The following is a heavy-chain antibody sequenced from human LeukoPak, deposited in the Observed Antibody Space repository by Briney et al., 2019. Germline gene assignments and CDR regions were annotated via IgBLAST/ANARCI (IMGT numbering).Heavy chain of an antibody. Sequence: PSETLSLTCTVSGGSISSGSYYWSWIRQPAGKGLEWIGRIYTSGSTNYNPSLKSRVTISVDTSKNQFSLKLRPVTAPDTAVNYCARFAYYDTLGGYWGQGTLVTVSS. V-gene: IGHV4-61*02. CDR2: IYTSGST. CDR3: ARFAYYDTLGGY. J-gene: IGHJ4*02. CDR1: GGSISSGSYY. D-gene: IGHD3-22*01.